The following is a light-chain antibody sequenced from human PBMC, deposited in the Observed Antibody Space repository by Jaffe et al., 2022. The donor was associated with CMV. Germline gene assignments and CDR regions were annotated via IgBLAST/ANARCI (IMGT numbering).Light chain of an antibody. CDR3: QQYGDWPPYT. Sequence: VMTQFPATLSVSPGERATLSCKASRSVGSSLAWYQRKPGQAPRLLIYHASTRATGIPDRFSGSGSGTEFTLTISSLQSEDFALYFCQQYGDWPPYTFGPGTKLEI. J-gene: IGKJ2*01. V-gene: IGKV3-15*01. CDR1: RSVGSS. CDR2: HAS.